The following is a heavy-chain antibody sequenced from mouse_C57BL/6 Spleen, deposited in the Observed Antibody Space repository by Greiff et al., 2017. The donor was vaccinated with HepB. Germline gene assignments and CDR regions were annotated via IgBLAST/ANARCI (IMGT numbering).Heavy chain of an antibody. CDR2: IDPSDSYT. CDR1: GYTFTSYW. J-gene: IGHJ2*01. V-gene: IGHV1-69*01. Sequence: QVQLQQPGAELVMPGASVKLSCKASGYTFTSYWMHWVKQRPGQGLEWIGEIDPSDSYTNYNQKFKGKSTLTVDKSSSTAYMQLSSLTSEDSAVYCCARHGSSSGDYWGQGTTLTVSS. D-gene: IGHD1-1*01. CDR3: ARHGSSSGDY.